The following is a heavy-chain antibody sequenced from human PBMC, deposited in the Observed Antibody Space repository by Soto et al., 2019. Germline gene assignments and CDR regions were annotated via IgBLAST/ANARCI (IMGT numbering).Heavy chain of an antibody. CDR1: GYTFTSYD. D-gene: IGHD3-9*01. CDR2: MNPNSGNT. Sequence: QVQLVQSGAEVKKPGASVKVSCKASGYTFTSYDINWVRQATGQGLAWMGWMNPNSGNTGYAQKFQGRVTMTRNTSISTAYMELSSLRSEDTAVYDCARGGVLRYFDWLLYGDWFVPWGQGTLVTVSS. CDR3: ARGGVLRYFDWLLYGDWFVP. V-gene: IGHV1-8*01. J-gene: IGHJ5*02.